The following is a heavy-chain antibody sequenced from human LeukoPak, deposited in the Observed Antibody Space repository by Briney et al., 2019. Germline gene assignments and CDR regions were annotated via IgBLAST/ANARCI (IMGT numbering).Heavy chain of an antibody. CDR2: ISGSGGNT. V-gene: IGHV3-23*01. J-gene: IGHJ4*02. D-gene: IGHD5-24*01. Sequence: PGGSLRLSCAASGFTFSSYAMSWVRQAPGKGLEWVSTISGSGGNTYYADSVKGRFTISRDNSKNTLYLEMNSLRVEDTAVYHCAKVGYNFQFDYWGQGALVTVSS. CDR3: AKVGYNFQFDY. CDR1: GFTFSSYA.